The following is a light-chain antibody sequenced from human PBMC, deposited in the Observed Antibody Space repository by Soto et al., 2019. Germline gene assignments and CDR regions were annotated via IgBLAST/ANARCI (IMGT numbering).Light chain of an antibody. J-gene: IGKJ1*01. Sequence: EIGFTQSPGTLSLSPGERATLSCAASHSVSSSYLACYQQKPGQAPRLLIYGASSRATGIPDRFSGSGSGTDFTLTISRLEPEDFAVYYCKQYGSPPPTFGQGTKVDIK. V-gene: IGKV3-20*01. CDR2: GAS. CDR1: HSVSSSY. CDR3: KQYGSPPPT.